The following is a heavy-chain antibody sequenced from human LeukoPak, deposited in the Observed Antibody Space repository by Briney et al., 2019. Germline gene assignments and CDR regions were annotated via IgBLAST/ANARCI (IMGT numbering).Heavy chain of an antibody. J-gene: IGHJ4*02. CDR2: TYYSGST. D-gene: IGHD2-2*01. CDR3: ARKSLPVTSSTSWIFDY. CDR1: GGSISSGGYY. V-gene: IGHV4-31*03. Sequence: PSETLSLTCTVSGGSISSGGYYWSWIRQHPGKGREWIGYTYYSGSTYYNPSLKSRVTISVDTSKNQFSLKLSSVTAADTAVYYCARKSLPVTSSTSWIFDYWGQGTLVTVSS.